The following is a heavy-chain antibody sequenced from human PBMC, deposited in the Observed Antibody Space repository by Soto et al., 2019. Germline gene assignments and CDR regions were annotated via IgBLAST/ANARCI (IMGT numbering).Heavy chain of an antibody. V-gene: IGHV1-18*01. D-gene: IGHD2-8*01. CDR1: ESDG. CDR3: AKNGQPPYYYYGLDV. Sequence: ASLKVSCKVPESDGITWVRQARGQGLEWMGWINRYNGITNYAYEFQDRVTMTIDTTTRTGYMELRSLRSDDTAVYYCAKNGQPPYYYYGLDVWGQGTKVTVSS. J-gene: IGHJ6*02. CDR2: INRYNGIT.